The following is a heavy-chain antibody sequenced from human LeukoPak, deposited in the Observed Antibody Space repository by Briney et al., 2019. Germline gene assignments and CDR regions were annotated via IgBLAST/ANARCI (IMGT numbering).Heavy chain of an antibody. Sequence: GGSLRLSCAASGFTFSSYGMSWVRQAPGKGLEWFSAISGRGGSTYYADSVKGRFTISRDNSKNTTYLQMNSLRAEDTAFYFCVREGIYCGGTRCHNYFDPWGQGTLVTVSS. CDR3: VREGIYCGGTRCHNYFDP. V-gene: IGHV3-23*01. D-gene: IGHD2-2*01. CDR1: GFTFSSYG. CDR2: ISGRGGST. J-gene: IGHJ5*02.